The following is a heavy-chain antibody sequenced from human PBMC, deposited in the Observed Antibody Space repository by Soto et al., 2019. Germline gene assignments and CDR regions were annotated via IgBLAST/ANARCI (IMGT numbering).Heavy chain of an antibody. CDR3: ARQGDMAATPADAFDI. D-gene: IGHD3-16*01. CDR2: IYPGDSDA. J-gene: IGHJ3*02. V-gene: IGHV5-51*01. Sequence: EALKISFNVSGKTLINHCIPSVRQMPVKGLQWMGIIYPGDSDARYSPSSGGQVTISVDKSITTAYLQWSSLEASDSDMYYCARQGDMAATPADAFDIWGQGKMVTVS. CDR1: GKTLINHC.